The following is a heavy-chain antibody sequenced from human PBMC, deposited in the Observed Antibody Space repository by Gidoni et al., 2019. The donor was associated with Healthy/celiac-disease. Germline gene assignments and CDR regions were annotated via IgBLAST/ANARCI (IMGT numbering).Heavy chain of an antibody. CDR3: ARVFGAYGGKDYDGMDV. V-gene: IGHV4-31*03. Sequence: QEHLHESRPELVTPSHTLYLTSTVSSDTIRSSGYYWSWSPPHPGKGLEWIGYNHYSGSTYYNPPLKSRVTISVDTSKNQFSLKLRSVTAADTAVYYCARVFGAYGGKDYDGMDVWGQGTTVTVSS. D-gene: IGHD4-17*01. CDR2: NHYSGST. J-gene: IGHJ6*02. CDR1: SDTIRSSGYY.